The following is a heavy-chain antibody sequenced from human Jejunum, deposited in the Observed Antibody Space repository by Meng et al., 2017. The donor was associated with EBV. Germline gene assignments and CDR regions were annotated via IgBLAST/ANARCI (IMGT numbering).Heavy chain of an antibody. CDR1: GVSLTTNGVG. D-gene: IGHD1-26*01. CDR2: IYWDDSR. J-gene: IGHJ4*02. V-gene: IGHV2-5*02. CDR3: AHKGSGSYPLDY. Sequence: ITLKASAPTLAQPTTTLTLTCTFSGVSLTTNGVGVGWIRQPPGKALEWLAVIYWDDSRLYSPSLNSRLTITKDTSKSQVVLTMTDMDPVDTATYYCAHKGSGSYPLDYWGQGTLVTVSS.